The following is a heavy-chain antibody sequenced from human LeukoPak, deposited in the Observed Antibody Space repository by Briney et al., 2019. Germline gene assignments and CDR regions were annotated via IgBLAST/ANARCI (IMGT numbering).Heavy chain of an antibody. J-gene: IGHJ4*02. Sequence: GGSLRLSCAASGFTFSNFWMSWVRQAPGKGLEWVANIKQDGSEKNYVDSVKGRFTISRDNAKNSLYLQMNSLRAEDTAVYYCARDPFDYWGQGTLVTVSS. CDR2: IKQDGSEK. CDR1: GFTFSNFW. V-gene: IGHV3-7*01. CDR3: ARDPFDY.